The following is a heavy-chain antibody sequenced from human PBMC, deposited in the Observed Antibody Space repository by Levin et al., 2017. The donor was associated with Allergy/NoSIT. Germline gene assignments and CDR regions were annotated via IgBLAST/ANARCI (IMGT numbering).Heavy chain of an antibody. D-gene: IGHD2/OR15-2a*01. CDR2: IYYSGST. Sequence: PSETLSLTCTVSGGSISSYFWTWIRQPPGKGLEWIGYIYYSGSTNYNPSLKSRVTISVDRSKNQFSLELSSVTAADTAVYYCASNGGSPSPNYLHYYIDVWGNGTTVTVSS. V-gene: IGHV4-59*01. CDR1: GGSISSYF. CDR3: ASNGGSPSPNYLHYYIDV. J-gene: IGHJ6*03.